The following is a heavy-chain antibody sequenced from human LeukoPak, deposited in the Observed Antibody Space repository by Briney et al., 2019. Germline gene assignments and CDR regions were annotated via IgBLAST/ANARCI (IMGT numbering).Heavy chain of an antibody. V-gene: IGHV1-2*04. Sequence: GASVKVSCKASGYTFTGYYMHWVRQAPGQGLEWMGWINPNSGGTNYAQKFQGWVTMTRDTSISTAYMELSRLRSDDTAVYYCARSLYGSGSYYNYNWFDPWGQGTLVTVSS. CDR2: INPNSGGT. CDR3: ARSLYGSGSYYNYNWFDP. CDR1: GYTFTGYY. J-gene: IGHJ5*02. D-gene: IGHD3-10*01.